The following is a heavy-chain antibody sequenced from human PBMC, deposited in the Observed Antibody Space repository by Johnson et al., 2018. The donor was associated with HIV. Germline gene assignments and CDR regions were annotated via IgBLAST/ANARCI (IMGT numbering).Heavy chain of an antibody. J-gene: IGHJ3*02. CDR2: IWYDGSNK. CDR3: AKDRFSGYAFSGAFEI. CDR1: GFSFSSCA. D-gene: IGHD5-12*01. Sequence: QVQLVESGGGWVQPGGSLRLSCIASGFSFSSCAMNWVRQAPGKGLEWVAVIWYDGSNKYYVDSVKGRFTISRDNSKNTLFLQMNSLRGEDTAVYYCAKDRFSGYAFSGAFEIWGQGTMVTVSS. V-gene: IGHV3-33*06.